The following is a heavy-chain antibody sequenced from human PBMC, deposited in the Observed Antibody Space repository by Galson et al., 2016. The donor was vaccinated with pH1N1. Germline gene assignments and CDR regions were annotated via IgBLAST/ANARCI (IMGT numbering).Heavy chain of an antibody. CDR1: SGSTDTYF. D-gene: IGHD3-22*01. V-gene: IGHV4-4*07. CDR3: VRETWLKYFDF. CDR2: VTGTGRT. J-gene: IGHJ4*02. Sequence: SETLSLTCTVSSGSTDTYFWSWVRQPAGQGLEWIGRVTGTGRTAYNPSLESRVAVSLDKPNNQFSLRLHSLTAADTAVYYCVRETWLKYFDFWAQGTPVTVSS.